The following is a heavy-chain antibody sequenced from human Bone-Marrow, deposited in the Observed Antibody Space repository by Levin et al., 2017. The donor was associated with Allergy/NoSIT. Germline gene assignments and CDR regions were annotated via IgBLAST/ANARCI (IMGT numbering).Heavy chain of an antibody. V-gene: IGHV3-23*01. CDR1: GFTFSSYA. J-gene: IGHJ3*02. D-gene: IGHD3-22*01. Sequence: GESLKISCAASGFTFSSYAMSWVRQAPGKGLEWVSAISGSGGSTYYADSVKGRFTISRDNSKNTLYLQMNSLRAEDTAVYYCGATLTRWLLEAFDIWGQGTMVTVSS. CDR3: GATLTRWLLEAFDI. CDR2: ISGSGGST.